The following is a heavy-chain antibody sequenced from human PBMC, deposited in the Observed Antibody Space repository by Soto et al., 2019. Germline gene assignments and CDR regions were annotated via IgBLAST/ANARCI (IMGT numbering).Heavy chain of an antibody. CDR1: GFTFSSYA. V-gene: IGHV3-23*01. Sequence: SGGSLRLSCAASGFTFSSYAMSWVRQAPGKGLEWVSAISGIGGSTYYADSVKGRFTISRDNSKNTLYLQMNSLRAEDTAVYYCAKDEGLYRFGYWGQGTLVTVSS. D-gene: IGHD3-16*01. CDR3: AKDEGLYRFGY. J-gene: IGHJ4*02. CDR2: ISGIGGST.